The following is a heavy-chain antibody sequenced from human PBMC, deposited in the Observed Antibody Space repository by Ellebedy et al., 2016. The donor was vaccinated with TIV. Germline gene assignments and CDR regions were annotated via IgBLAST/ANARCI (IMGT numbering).Heavy chain of an antibody. CDR2: IYYSGET. J-gene: IGHJ4*01. Sequence: MPSDTLSLTCTVSGASISRGGYYWGWIRQHPGTGLEWIGSIYYSGETFYNPSLKSRATVSSEKSMNRFSLRLTSVTAADTAVYYCARLRVGASMPTDYWGPGTLVTVSS. CDR1: GASISRGGYY. V-gene: IGHV4-31*03. CDR3: ARLRVGASMPTDY. D-gene: IGHD1-26*01.